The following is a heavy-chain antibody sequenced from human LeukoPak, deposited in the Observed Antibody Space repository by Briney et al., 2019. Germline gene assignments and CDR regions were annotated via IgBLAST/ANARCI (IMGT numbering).Heavy chain of an antibody. CDR1: GFTFSSYW. V-gene: IGHV3-48*02. J-gene: IGHJ4*02. D-gene: IGHD3-16*01. CDR3: ARDLGYLSFGDDY. Sequence: GGSLRLSCAASGFTFSSYWMSWVRQAPGKGLEWVSYISSSSSTIYYADSLKGRFTISRDNAKNSLYLQMNSLRDEDTAVYYCARDLGYLSFGDDYWGQGTLVTVSS. CDR2: ISSSSSTI.